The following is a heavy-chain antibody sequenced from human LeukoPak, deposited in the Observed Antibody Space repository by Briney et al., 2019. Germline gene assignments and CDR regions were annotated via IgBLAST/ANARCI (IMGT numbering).Heavy chain of an antibody. CDR3: ATKVPGTSHFAS. D-gene: IGHD6-19*01. J-gene: IGHJ4*02. CDR2: ISYDGSNK. Sequence: GGSLRLSFSLSGFTFSSFAMLCVRQAPGKGLEWVAVISYDGSNKYYADSVKGRFTISRDNSNNTTYLQMNSLRAENTAVYYCATKVPGTSHFASWGQGTLVTVSS. CDR1: GFTFSSFA. V-gene: IGHV3-30-3*01.